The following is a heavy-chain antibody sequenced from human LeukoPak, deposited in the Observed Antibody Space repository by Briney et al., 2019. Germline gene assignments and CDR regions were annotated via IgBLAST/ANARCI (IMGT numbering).Heavy chain of an antibody. CDR2: VYYNGDI. CDR1: GVPISTYY. J-gene: IGHJ4*02. Sequence: PSETLSLTCSVSGVPISTYYWSWIRQSPGKRLEWIAYVYYNGDIMYNPSLKSRVTISLDTSKNQFSPNMASVTAADTAVYFCARAPYGSGSYVDYWGQGTLVTVSS. D-gene: IGHD3-10*01. V-gene: IGHV4-59*01. CDR3: ARAPYGSGSYVDY.